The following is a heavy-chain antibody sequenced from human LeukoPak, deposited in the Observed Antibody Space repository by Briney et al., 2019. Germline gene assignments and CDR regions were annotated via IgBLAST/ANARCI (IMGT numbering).Heavy chain of an antibody. D-gene: IGHD1-26*01. CDR2: IIPIFGTA. CDR1: GGTFSSYA. Sequence: SVKVSCKASGGTFSSYAISWVRQAPGQGLEWMGGIIPIFGTANYAQKFQGRDTITTDESTSTAYMELSSLRSEDTAVYYCARSRELLREGYFDYWGQGTLVTVSS. V-gene: IGHV1-69*05. CDR3: ARSRELLREGYFDY. J-gene: IGHJ4*02.